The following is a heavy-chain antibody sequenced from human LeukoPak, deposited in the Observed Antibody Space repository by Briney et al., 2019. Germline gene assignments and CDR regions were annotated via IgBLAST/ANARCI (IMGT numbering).Heavy chain of an antibody. Sequence: GGSLRLSCAASGFTFSSYAMSWVRQAPGKGLEWVPAISGSGGSTYYADSVKGRFTISRDNSKNTLYLQMNSLRAEDTAVYYCAKARVSYDSSGYYSGWGQGTLVTVSS. D-gene: IGHD3-22*01. J-gene: IGHJ4*02. CDR2: ISGSGGST. CDR3: AKARVSYDSSGYYSG. V-gene: IGHV3-23*01. CDR1: GFTFSSYA.